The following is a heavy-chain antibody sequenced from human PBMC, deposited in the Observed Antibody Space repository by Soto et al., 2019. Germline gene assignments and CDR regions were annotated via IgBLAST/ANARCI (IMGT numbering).Heavy chain of an antibody. CDR1: ATNITWGDYS. V-gene: IGHV4-30-2*01. D-gene: IGHD2-2*01. Sequence: SETLSLTCALSATNITWGDYSWNWIRQPPGKGLEWIGYIFHGRSTYYNPSPRSRVTISVDRSRTQFSLKMSSVTAADTAVYYCARGRVVVPAAVMFNCLDPWGQGALVTVSS. J-gene: IGHJ5*02. CDR2: IFHGRST. CDR3: ARGRVVVPAAVMFNCLDP.